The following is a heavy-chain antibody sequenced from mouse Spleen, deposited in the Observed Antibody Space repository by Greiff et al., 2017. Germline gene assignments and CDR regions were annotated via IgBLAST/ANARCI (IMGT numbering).Heavy chain of an antibody. D-gene: IGHD1-1*01. CDR3: ARDQYYGSSYAMDD. CDR1: GFTFSSYA. J-gene: IGHJ4*01. Sequence: EVQRVESGGGLVKPGGSLKLSCAASGFTFSSYAMSWVRQTPEKRLEWVATISDGGSYTYYPDNVKGRVTISRDNAKNNLYLQMSHLKAEDTAMYYCARDQYYGSSYAMDDWGQGDSGPVS. CDR2: ISDGGSYT. V-gene: IGHV5-4*01.